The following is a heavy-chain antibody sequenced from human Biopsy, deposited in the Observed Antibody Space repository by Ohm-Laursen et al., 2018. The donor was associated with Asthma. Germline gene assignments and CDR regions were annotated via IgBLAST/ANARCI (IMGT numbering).Heavy chain of an antibody. D-gene: IGHD1-26*01. CDR1: GFSLSTSGGG. Sequence: TQTLTLTCTFSGFSLSTSGGGVGWIRQPPGKALEWLGNIYWDDNKRYSPSLQSRLTITRDTPKDQVVLTMTNMGPVDTGTYYCVHTLVGLKAFDFWGQGTLVTVSS. CDR3: VHTLVGLKAFDF. V-gene: IGHV2-5*02. CDR2: IYWDDNK. J-gene: IGHJ4*02.